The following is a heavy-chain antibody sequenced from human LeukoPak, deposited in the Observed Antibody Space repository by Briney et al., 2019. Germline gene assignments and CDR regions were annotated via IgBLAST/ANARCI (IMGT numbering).Heavy chain of an antibody. CDR2: IYYSGST. J-gene: IGHJ4*02. V-gene: IGHV4-59*01. CDR1: GGSISSYY. CDR3: ARGRLTGGYNFDY. D-gene: IGHD5-24*01. Sequence: SETLSLTCTVSGGSISSYYWSWIRQPPGKGLEWIGYIYYSGSTNYNPSLKSRVTVSVDTSKNQFSLKLSSVTAADTAVYYCARGRLTGGYNFDYWGQGTLVTVSS.